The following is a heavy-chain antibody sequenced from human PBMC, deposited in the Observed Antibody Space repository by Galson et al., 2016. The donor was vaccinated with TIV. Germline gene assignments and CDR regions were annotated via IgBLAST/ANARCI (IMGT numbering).Heavy chain of an antibody. CDR1: GFTFSEYS. V-gene: IGHV3-48*02. J-gene: IGHJ6*02. Sequence: SLRLSCAASGFTFSEYSFNWVRQAPGKGLEWVAYISTSGYVKYYADSVKGRFTSFRDNAQNSLYLQMNSLSDEDSGVYYCAGGRRLALENVYYYGMDVRGQGATVTVSS. D-gene: IGHD5-24*01. CDR2: ISTSGYVK. CDR3: AGGRRLALENVYYYGMDV.